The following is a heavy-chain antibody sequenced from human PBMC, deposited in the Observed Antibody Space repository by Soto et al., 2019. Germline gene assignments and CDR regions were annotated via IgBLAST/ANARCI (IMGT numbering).Heavy chain of an antibody. J-gene: IGHJ4*02. V-gene: IGHV4-59*01. Sequence: SETLSLTCTVSGGSISSYYWSWIRQPPGKGLEWIGYIYYSGSTNYNPSLKSRVTISVDTSKNQFSLKLSSVTAADTAVYYCARRRGYYDSSGIIDYWGQGTLVTVSS. CDR3: ARRRGYYDSSGIIDY. D-gene: IGHD3-22*01. CDR2: IYYSGST. CDR1: GGSISSYY.